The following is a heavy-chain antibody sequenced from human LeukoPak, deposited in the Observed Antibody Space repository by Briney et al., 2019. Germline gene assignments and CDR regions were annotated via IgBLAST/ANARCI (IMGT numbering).Heavy chain of an antibody. J-gene: IGHJ5*01. CDR2: IYASGNT. Sequence: SETLSLTCTVSGGSISGYDWSWIRQPAGKGPEWIGRIYASGNTRYIPSLKSRLTMSVDTSKNQFSLKLSSVTAADTAIFCARGMAAAYDYNWFDSWGQGTLVTVSS. CDR1: GGSISGYD. CDR3: ARGMAAAYDYNWFDS. D-gene: IGHD5-12*01. V-gene: IGHV4-4*07.